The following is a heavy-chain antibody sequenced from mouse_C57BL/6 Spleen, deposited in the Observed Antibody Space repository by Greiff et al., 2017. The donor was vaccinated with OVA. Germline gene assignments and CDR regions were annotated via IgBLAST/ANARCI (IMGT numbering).Heavy chain of an antibody. V-gene: IGHV5-17*01. CDR3: ARSFYAMDY. J-gene: IGHJ4*01. CDR2: ISSGSSTI. Sequence: EVKLVESGGGLVKPGGSLKLSCAASGFTFSDYGMNWVRQAPEKGLEWVAYISSGSSTIYYADTVKGRFTISRDNARNTLFLQMTSLRSEDTAMYYCARSFYAMDYWGQGTSVTVSS. CDR1: GFTFSDYG.